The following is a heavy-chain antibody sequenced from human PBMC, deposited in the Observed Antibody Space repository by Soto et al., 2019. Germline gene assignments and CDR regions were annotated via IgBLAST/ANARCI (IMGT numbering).Heavy chain of an antibody. D-gene: IGHD2-2*01. J-gene: IGHJ6*02. Sequence: TGGSLRLSCAASGFTFSNYLMSWARQAPGKGLEWVANIKQDGSAKYYVDSVKGRFTVSRDNASNTLFLQVNSLRAEDTAVYYCAQTYCTSTTCYSNSSLGVWGQGTTVTVSS. V-gene: IGHV3-7*03. CDR3: AQTYCTSTTCYSNSSLGV. CDR1: GFTFSNYL. CDR2: IKQDGSAK.